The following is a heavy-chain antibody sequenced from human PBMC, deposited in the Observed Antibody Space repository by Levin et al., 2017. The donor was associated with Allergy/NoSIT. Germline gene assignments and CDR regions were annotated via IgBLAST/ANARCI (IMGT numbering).Heavy chain of an antibody. D-gene: IGHD3-22*01. J-gene: IGHJ4*02. CDR1: GYSFATYW. CDR3: ARHNPPNYYDSTGLDY. Sequence: KVSCKGSGYSFATYWIGWVRQMPGKGLEWMGIIYPGDSDTRYTPSFQGQVTISADKSTSTAYLQWSSLKASDSAMYYCARHNPPNYYDSTGLDYWGQGTLVTVTS. CDR2: IYPGDSDT. V-gene: IGHV5-51*01.